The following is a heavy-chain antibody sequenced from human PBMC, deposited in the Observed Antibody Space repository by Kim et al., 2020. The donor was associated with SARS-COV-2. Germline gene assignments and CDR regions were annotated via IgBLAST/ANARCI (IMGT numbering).Heavy chain of an antibody. CDR1: GFSFDTYS. D-gene: IGHD1-26*01. V-gene: IGHV3-48*01. Sequence: GGSLRLSCATSGFSFDTYSMNWVRQAPGKGLEWVAYISISPGTMFYADSVKGRFTITRDNAKNSLFLQMRSLRVEDTAVYYCARAPIVGFTTRAPYYYGMGVWGPGPAVIVSS. J-gene: IGHJ6*02. CDR3: ARAPIVGFTTRAPYYYGMGV. CDR2: ISISPGTM.